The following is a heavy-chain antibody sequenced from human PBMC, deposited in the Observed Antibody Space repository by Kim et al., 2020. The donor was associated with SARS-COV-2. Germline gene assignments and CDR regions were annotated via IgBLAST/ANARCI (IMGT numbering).Heavy chain of an antibody. V-gene: IGHV3-30-3*02. CDR3: SKKMMTGSFPFDY. J-gene: IGHJ4*02. D-gene: IGHD3-9*01. Sequence: ADSVKGRLTLSNDNSKNTLYQQMNSLRPENTEVYYVSKKMMTGSFPFDYWGQGTLVTVSS.